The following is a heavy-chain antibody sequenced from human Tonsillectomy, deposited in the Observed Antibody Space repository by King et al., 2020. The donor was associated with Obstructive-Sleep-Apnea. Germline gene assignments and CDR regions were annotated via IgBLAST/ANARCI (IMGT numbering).Heavy chain of an antibody. Sequence: TLKESGPALVKPTQTLTLTCTFSGFSLTTHAMCVSWIRQPPGKALEWLALIDWDDVKYYSTSLKTRLTISKDTSKNQVVLTVTNMDPVDTATYYCARIVEGSSWYALDYWGQGTLVTVSS. CDR1: GFSLTTHAMC. CDR2: IDWDDVK. CDR3: ARIVEGSSWYALDY. V-gene: IGHV2-70*01. J-gene: IGHJ4*02. D-gene: IGHD6-13*01.